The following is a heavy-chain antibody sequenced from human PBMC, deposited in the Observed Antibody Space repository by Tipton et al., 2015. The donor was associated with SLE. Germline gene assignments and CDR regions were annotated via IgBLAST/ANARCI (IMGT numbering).Heavy chain of an antibody. V-gene: IGHV1-18*01. J-gene: IGHJ2*01. Sequence: QLVQSGAEVKKPGASVKVSCKASGYTFTSYGISWVRQAPGQGLEWMGWISTYNGNTHYAQNLQGRVTMTTYTSTSTAYMELRSLRSDDTAVYYCARKRVARRDWYFDLWGRGTLVTVSS. CDR2: ISTYNGNT. CDR3: ARKRVARRDWYFDL. D-gene: IGHD2-21*01. CDR1: GYTFTSYG.